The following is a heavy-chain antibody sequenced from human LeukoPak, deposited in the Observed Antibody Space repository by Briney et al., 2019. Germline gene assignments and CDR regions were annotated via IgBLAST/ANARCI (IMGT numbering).Heavy chain of an antibody. J-gene: IGHJ6*03. Sequence: GKSLRLSCAVSGFTFSRNGMHWVRQAPGKGLEWVAVIWYDGSDKYYADSVKGRFTISRDNSKNTLYLQMNSLRAEDTAVYYCAKDPAMATTFYYYYMDVWGKGTTVTVSS. CDR1: GFTFSRNG. CDR3: AKDPAMATTFYYYYMDV. CDR2: IWYDGSDK. V-gene: IGHV3-33*06. D-gene: IGHD5-24*01.